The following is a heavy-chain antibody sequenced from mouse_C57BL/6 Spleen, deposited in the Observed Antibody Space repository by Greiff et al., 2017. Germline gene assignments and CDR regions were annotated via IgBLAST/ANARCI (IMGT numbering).Heavy chain of an antibody. J-gene: IGHJ2*01. D-gene: IGHD2-2*01. CDR1: GYTFTSYT. Sequence: QVQLQQSGAELARPGASVKMSCKASGYTFTSYTMHWVKQRPGQGLEWIGYINPSSGYTKYNQKFKDKATLTADKSSSTAYMQLSSLTSEDSAVYYCGRGSVTTRYFDYWGQGTTLTVSS. V-gene: IGHV1-4*01. CDR3: GRGSVTTRYFDY. CDR2: INPSSGYT.